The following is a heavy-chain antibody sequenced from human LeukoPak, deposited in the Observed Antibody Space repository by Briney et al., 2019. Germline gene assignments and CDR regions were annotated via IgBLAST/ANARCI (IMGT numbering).Heavy chain of an antibody. CDR3: ARGCGSCYRGEDYSDY. V-gene: IGHV1-18*01. CDR2: ISVYNGNT. Sequence: ASVKVSCKASGYTFTSYGISWVRQAPGRGLEWMGWISVYNGNTNYAQKLQGRVTMTTDTSTSTAYMELRSLRSDDTAVYYRARGCGSCYRGEDYSDYWGQGTLVTVSS. CDR1: GYTFTSYG. D-gene: IGHD2-15*01. J-gene: IGHJ4*02.